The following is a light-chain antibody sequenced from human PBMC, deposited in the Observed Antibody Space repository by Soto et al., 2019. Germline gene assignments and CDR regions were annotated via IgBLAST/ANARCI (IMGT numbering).Light chain of an antibody. CDR3: QQYYSTPVT. V-gene: IGKV4-1*01. CDR2: WAS. Sequence: DIVMTQSPDSLAVSLGERATINCKSSQSVLYSSNNKNYLAWYQQKPGQPPKLLIYWASTRESGVPDRFSGRGSGTDFTLTISSLQAEDVAVYYCQQYYSTPVTFGQGTKVEIK. J-gene: IGKJ1*01. CDR1: QSVLYSSNNKNY.